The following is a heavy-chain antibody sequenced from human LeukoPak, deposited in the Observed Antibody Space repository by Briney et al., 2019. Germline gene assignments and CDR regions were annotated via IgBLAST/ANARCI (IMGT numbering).Heavy chain of an antibody. J-gene: IGHJ4*02. V-gene: IGHV3-23*01. CDR2: ISGSGGST. CDR1: GFTFSRYA. Sequence: GGSQRLSCAASGFTFSRYAMSWVRQAPGKGLEWVSAISGSGGSTYYADSVKGRFTISRDNSKNTLYLQMNSLRAEDTAVYYCEEDSSPIYALWFGESYYFDYWGQGTLVTVSS. D-gene: IGHD3-10*01. CDR3: EEDSSPIYALWFGESYYFDY.